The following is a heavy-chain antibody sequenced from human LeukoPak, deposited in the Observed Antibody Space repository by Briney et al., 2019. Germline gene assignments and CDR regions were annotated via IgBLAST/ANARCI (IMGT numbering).Heavy chain of an antibody. J-gene: IGHJ4*02. V-gene: IGHV3-21*01. CDR3: ARDLLSEDWNVPY. D-gene: IGHD1-1*01. CDR2: ISSSSSYI. CDR1: GFTFSSYW. Sequence: GGSLRLSCAASGFTFSSYWMSWVRQAPGKGLEWVSSISSSSSYIYYADSVKGRFTISRDNAKNSLYLQMNSLRAEDTAVYYCARDLLSEDWNVPYWGQGTLVTVSS.